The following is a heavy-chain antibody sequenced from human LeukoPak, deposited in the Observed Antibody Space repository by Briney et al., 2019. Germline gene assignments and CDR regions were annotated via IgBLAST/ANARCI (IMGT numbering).Heavy chain of an antibody. Sequence: ASVKVSCKASGYTFTSYGIRWVRPAPGQGLEWMGWISAYNGNTNYAQKLQGRVTMTTDTSTSTAYMELRSLRSDDTAVYYCARADMAAQSFDYWGQGTLVTVSS. CDR1: GYTFTSYG. CDR3: ARADMAAQSFDY. V-gene: IGHV1-18*01. J-gene: IGHJ4*02. D-gene: IGHD5-24*01. CDR2: ISAYNGNT.